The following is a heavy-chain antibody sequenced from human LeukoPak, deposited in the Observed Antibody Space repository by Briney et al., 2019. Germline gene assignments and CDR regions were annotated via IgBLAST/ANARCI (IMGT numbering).Heavy chain of an antibody. CDR1: GGSFSGYY. D-gene: IGHD3-10*01. Sequence: PSETLSLICAVYGGSFSGYYWSWIRQPPGKGLEWIGEINHSGSTNYNPSLKSRVTISVDTSKNQFSLKLSSVTAADTAVYYCAVRFGESYNWFDPWGQGTLVTVSS. CDR3: AVRFGESYNWFDP. V-gene: IGHV4-34*01. J-gene: IGHJ5*02. CDR2: INHSGST.